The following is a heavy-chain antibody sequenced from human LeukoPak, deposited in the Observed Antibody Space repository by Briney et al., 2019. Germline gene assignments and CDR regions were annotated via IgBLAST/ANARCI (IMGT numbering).Heavy chain of an antibody. Sequence: SETLSLTCTVSGGSISSSSYYWGWIRQPPGKGLEWIGSIYYSGSTYYNPSLKSRVTISVDTSKNQFSLKLSSVTAADTAVYYCAREGGSYPFDYWGQGTLVTVSS. CDR2: IYYSGST. D-gene: IGHD1-26*01. V-gene: IGHV4-39*02. J-gene: IGHJ4*02. CDR1: GGSISSSSYY. CDR3: AREGGSYPFDY.